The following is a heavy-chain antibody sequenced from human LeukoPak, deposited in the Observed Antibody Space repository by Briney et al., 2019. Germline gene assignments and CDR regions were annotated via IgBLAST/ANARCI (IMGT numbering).Heavy chain of an antibody. D-gene: IGHD6-13*01. J-gene: IGHJ3*02. V-gene: IGHV1-69*06. CDR2: IIPIFGTA. CDR3: ARDGVGSSSSDAFDI. CDR1: GGTFSSYA. Sequence: ASVKVSCKASGGTFSSYAISWVRQAPGQGLEWMGGIIPIFGTANYAQKFQGRVTTTADKSTSTAYMELSSLRSEDTAVYYCARDGVGSSSSDAFDIWGQGTMVTVSS.